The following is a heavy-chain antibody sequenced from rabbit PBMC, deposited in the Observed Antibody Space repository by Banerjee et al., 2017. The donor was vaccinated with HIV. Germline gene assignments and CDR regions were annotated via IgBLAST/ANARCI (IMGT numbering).Heavy chain of an antibody. Sequence: QEQLVESGGGLVQPGGSLKLSCKASGFDFSNYGISWVRQAPGKGLEWIAYIYPDYGSTHYASWVNGRFTISLDNAQNTVFLQMTSLTAADTATYFCARARSAGYGYATDFRLDLWGPGTLVTVS. CDR1: GFDFSNYG. D-gene: IGHD6-1*01. J-gene: IGHJ3*01. CDR2: IYPDYGST. V-gene: IGHV1S47*01. CDR3: ARARSAGYGYATDFRLDL.